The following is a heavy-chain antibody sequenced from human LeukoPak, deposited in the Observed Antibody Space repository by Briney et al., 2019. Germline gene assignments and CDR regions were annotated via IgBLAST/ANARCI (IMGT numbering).Heavy chain of an antibody. Sequence: SETLSLTCAVYGGSFSGYYWSWIRQPPGKGLEWIGEINHSGSTNYNPSFKSRVTISVDTSKNQFSLKLSSVTAADTAVYYCARAKSMQQFFDYWGQGTLVTVSS. D-gene: IGHD6-13*01. CDR3: ARAKSMQQFFDY. J-gene: IGHJ4*02. CDR2: INHSGST. CDR1: GGSFSGYY. V-gene: IGHV4-34*01.